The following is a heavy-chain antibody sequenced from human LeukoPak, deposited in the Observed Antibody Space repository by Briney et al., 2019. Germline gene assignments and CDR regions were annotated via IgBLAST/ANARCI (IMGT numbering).Heavy chain of an antibody. J-gene: IGHJ5*01. Sequence: SQTLSLICAISRDSVSSDSAAWNWIRQSPSRGLEWLGRTYYRSKWYHDYSVSVKSRITISPDTSKNQFSLQLNSVTPEDTAVYYCARAVAGTEGWFNSWGQGTLVTVSS. CDR2: TYYRSKWYH. D-gene: IGHD6-19*01. V-gene: IGHV6-1*01. CDR3: ARAVAGTEGWFNS. CDR1: RDSVSSDSAA.